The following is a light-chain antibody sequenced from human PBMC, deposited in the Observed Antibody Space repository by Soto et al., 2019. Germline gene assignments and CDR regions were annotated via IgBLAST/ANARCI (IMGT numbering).Light chain of an antibody. J-gene: IGKJ1*01. CDR1: QNIRNW. V-gene: IGKV1-5*03. CDR3: QQSYSTPPWT. CDR2: KAS. Sequence: DIQMTQSPSTLSASVGDSVTITCRASQNIRNWLAWYQQKPGKAPNPLIYKASTLKSGVPSRFSGSGSGTEFTLTISSLQPEDFATYYCQQSYSTPPWTFGQGTKVDIK.